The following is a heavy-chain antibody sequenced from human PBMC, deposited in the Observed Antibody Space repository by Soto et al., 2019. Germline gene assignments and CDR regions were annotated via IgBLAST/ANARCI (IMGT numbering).Heavy chain of an antibody. D-gene: IGHD6-19*01. V-gene: IGHV1-18*01. Sequence: GASVKVSCKASGYTFTSYGIGWVRQAPGQGLEWSGWISDYNGNTNYTQKLQGRVTMTTDTSTSTAYMELRSLRSDDTAVYYCARDENSSGWYFYYYYDYGMDVWGQGTTVTVSS. CDR3: ARDENSSGWYFYYYYDYGMDV. CDR1: GYTFTSYG. J-gene: IGHJ6*02. CDR2: ISDYNGNT.